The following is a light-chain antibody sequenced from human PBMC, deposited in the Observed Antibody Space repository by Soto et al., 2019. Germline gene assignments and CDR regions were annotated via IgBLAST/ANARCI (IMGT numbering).Light chain of an antibody. CDR3: QQYGSLPWT. CDR1: QTVRNSY. J-gene: IGKJ1*01. CDR2: GAS. Sequence: ETVLTQSPGTLSLSPGERATLSCRASQTVRNSYLAWYQQKPGQAPRLLIYGASSRATGIPDRFSGSGSGTDFALTISRLESEDFVMYYCQQYGSLPWTFGEGTKVEIK. V-gene: IGKV3-20*01.